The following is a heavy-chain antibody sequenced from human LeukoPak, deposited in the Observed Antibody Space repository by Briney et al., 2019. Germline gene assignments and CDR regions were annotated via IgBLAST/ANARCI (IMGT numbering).Heavy chain of an antibody. D-gene: IGHD5-18*01. J-gene: IGHJ4*02. Sequence: SETLSLTCTVSGGSISSYYWSWIRQPPGKGLEWIGYIYYSGSTNYNPSLKSRVTISVDTSKNQFSLKLSSVTAADTAVYYCARDEGGGYSYGYSDYFDYWGQGTLVTVSS. CDR2: IYYSGST. V-gene: IGHV4-59*12. CDR3: ARDEGGGYSYGYSDYFDY. CDR1: GGSISSYY.